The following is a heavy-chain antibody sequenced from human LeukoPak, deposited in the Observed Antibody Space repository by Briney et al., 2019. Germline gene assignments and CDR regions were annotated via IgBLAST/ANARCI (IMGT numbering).Heavy chain of an antibody. D-gene: IGHD3-10*01. CDR3: ARDRGYHDSGRYVPLDY. CDR1: GFTFISYS. Sequence: PGGSLKLSCAASGFTFISYSMNWVRQAPGKGLEWVSSISSSSSSIYYADSVKGRFTISRDNAKNSLYLQMNSLRAEDTAMYYCARDRGYHDSGRYVPLDYWGQGTLVTVSS. CDR2: ISSSSSSI. J-gene: IGHJ4*02. V-gene: IGHV3-21*01.